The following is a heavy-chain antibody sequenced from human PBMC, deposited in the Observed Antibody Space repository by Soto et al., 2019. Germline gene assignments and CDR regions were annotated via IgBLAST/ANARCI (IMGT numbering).Heavy chain of an antibody. D-gene: IGHD6-6*01. CDR1: GFTFSSYA. Sequence: GGSLRLSCAASGFTFSSYAMSWVRQAPGKGLEWVSAISGSGGSTYYADSVKGRFTISRDNSKNTLYLQMNSLRAEETAVYYIAKFLIPHWVIAARPWGFLGYYYYGIDVWGQGTTVTVSS. CDR2: ISGSGGST. V-gene: IGHV3-23*01. J-gene: IGHJ6*02. CDR3: AKFLIPHWVIAARPWGFLGYYYYGIDV.